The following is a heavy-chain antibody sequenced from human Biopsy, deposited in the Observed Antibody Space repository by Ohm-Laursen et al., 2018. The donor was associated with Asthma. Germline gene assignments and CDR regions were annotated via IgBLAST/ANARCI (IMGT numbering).Heavy chain of an antibody. CDR2: IWYDGSNK. V-gene: IGHV3-33*08. J-gene: IGHJ4*02. Sequence: SLRLSCAAFGFSFSNFAIHWVRQAPGKGLEWVAVIWYDGSNKYYADSVKGRFTISRDNSKNTLYLQMNSLKTEDTAVYYCASDLGGYYYDSSGYSSDYWGQGTLVTVSS. CDR1: GFSFSNFA. CDR3: ASDLGGYYYDSSGYSSDY. D-gene: IGHD3-22*01.